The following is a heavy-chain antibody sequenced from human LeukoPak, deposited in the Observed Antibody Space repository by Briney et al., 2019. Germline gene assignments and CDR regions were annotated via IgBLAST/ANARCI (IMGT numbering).Heavy chain of an antibody. CDR1: GFTFSSYA. D-gene: IGHD2-2*01. V-gene: IGHV3-23*01. J-gene: IGHJ4*02. CDR3: AKDTQVAPAAFFDY. CDR2: ISESGAIT. Sequence: PGGSLRLSCAASGFTFSSYAMNWVRQAPGEGLKWVSGISESGAITHYADSVKGRFTISRDNSKTTVFLQMNSLRAEDTAVYYCAKDTQVAPAAFFDYWGQGTLVTVSS.